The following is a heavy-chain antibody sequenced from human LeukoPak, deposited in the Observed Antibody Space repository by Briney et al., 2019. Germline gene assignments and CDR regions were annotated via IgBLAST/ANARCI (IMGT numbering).Heavy chain of an antibody. CDR2: IYYSGST. CDR3: ARQVRLDRYLDWLRENWFDP. V-gene: IGHV4-39*01. D-gene: IGHD3-9*01. Sequence: SETLSLTCTVSGGSISSSSYYWGWIRQPPGKGLEWIGSIYYSGSTYYNPSLKSRVTISVDTSKNQFSLKLSSVTAADTAVYYCARQVRLDRYLDWLRENWFDPWGQGTLVTVSS. J-gene: IGHJ5*02. CDR1: GGSISSSSYY.